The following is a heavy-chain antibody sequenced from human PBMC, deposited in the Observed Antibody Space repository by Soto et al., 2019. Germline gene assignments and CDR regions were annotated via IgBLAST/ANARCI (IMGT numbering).Heavy chain of an antibody. J-gene: IGHJ4*02. Sequence: SVKVSCKASGFTFTSSAMQWVRQARGQRLEWIGWIVVGSGNTNYAQKFQERVSITRDMSTRTAYMELSSLRSEDTAVYYCARASVVVPDFDYWGQGTLVTVSS. CDR1: GFTFTSSA. CDR2: IVVGSGNT. D-gene: IGHD2-15*01. V-gene: IGHV1-58*02. CDR3: ARASVVVPDFDY.